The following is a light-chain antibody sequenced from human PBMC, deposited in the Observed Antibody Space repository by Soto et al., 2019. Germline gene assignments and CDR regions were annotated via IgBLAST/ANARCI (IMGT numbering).Light chain of an antibody. Sequence: QSVLTQPASVSGSPGQSITISCTGTSSDVGAYNFVSWYQQHPGKVPKLMIFDVSSRPSGVSDLFSGSKSGNTASLTISSLQAEDEGDYYCSAYTSRSTHVFGSGTKLNVL. CDR3: SAYTSRSTHV. CDR2: DVS. CDR1: SSDVGAYNF. V-gene: IGLV2-14*03. J-gene: IGLJ1*01.